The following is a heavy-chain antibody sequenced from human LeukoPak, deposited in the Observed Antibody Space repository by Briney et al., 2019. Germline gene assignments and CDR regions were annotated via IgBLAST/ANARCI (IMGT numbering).Heavy chain of an antibody. J-gene: IGHJ3*02. CDR1: GGTFSSYA. CDR3: ASPYYYDSSGPSLLAFDI. V-gene: IGHV1-69*05. CDR2: IIPIFGTA. D-gene: IGHD3-22*01. Sequence: ASVKVSCKASGGTFSSYAISWVRQAPGQGLEWMGGIIPIFGTANYAQKFQGRVTITTDESTSTAYMELSSLRSEDTAVYYCASPYYYDSSGPSLLAFDIWGQGTMVTVSS.